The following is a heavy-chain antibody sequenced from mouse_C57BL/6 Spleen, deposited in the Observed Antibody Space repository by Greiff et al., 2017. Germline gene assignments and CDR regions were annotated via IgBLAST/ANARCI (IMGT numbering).Heavy chain of an antibody. V-gene: IGHV1-82*01. CDR2: IYPGDGDT. J-gene: IGHJ3*01. CDR1: GYAFSSSW. Sequence: QVQLQQSGPELVKPGASVKISCKASGYAFSSSWMNWVKQRPGKGLEWIGRIYPGDGDTNYNRKFKGKATLTADKSSSTAYMQLSSLTCENSAVYFCAREVTGRGAYWGQGTLVTVSA. CDR3: AREVTGRGAY. D-gene: IGHD4-1*01.